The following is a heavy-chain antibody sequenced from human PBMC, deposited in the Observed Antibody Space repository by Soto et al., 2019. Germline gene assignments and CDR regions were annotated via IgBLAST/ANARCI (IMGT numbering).Heavy chain of an antibody. Sequence: EVQLVESGGGLVQPGGSLRLSCAASGFTFSNYWMSWVRQAPGKGLEWVANIKQDGSEKYYVDSVKGRFTISRDNGKNSLYLQMNSLRAEDAAVYYCARDRAVGALDYWGQGTLVTVSS. V-gene: IGHV3-7*05. J-gene: IGHJ4*02. D-gene: IGHD6-19*01. CDR2: IKQDGSEK. CDR3: ARDRAVGALDY. CDR1: GFTFSNYW.